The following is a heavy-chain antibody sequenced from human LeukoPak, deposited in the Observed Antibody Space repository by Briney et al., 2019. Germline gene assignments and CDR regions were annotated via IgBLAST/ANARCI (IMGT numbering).Heavy chain of an antibody. Sequence: GGSLRLSCAASGFTVSSYAMSWVRQAPGKGLEWVSGISGSGGGIYYADSVKGRFTISRDNSKNTLYLQMNSLRAEDTAVYYCARDMYYDSSGYTFDYWGQGTLVTVSS. CDR2: ISGSGGGI. CDR3: ARDMYYDSSGYTFDY. J-gene: IGHJ4*02. D-gene: IGHD3-22*01. V-gene: IGHV3-23*01. CDR1: GFTVSSYA.